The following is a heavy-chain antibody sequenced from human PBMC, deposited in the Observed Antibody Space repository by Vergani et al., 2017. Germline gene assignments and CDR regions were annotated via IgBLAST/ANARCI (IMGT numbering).Heavy chain of an antibody. CDR3: AGRGGEQQLVSDYDYYYYGMDV. D-gene: IGHD6-13*01. CDR1: GFTFSSYS. Sequence: EVQLVESGGGLVKPGGSLRLSCAASGFTFSSYSMNWVRQAPGKGLEWVSSISSSSSYIYYADSVKGRFTISRDNAKNSLYLQMNSLRAEDTAVYYCAGRGGEQQLVSDYDYYYYGMDVWGQGTTVTVSS. CDR2: ISSSSSYI. V-gene: IGHV3-21*01. J-gene: IGHJ6*02.